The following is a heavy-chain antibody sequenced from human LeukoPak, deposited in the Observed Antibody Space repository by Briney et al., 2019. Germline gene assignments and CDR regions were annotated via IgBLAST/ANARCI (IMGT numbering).Heavy chain of an antibody. CDR2: ITSDGSAT. CDR1: GFTFSSYW. J-gene: IGHJ2*01. V-gene: IGHV3-74*01. CDR3: ARDASPGYFDL. D-gene: IGHD2-15*01. Sequence: GGFLRLSCAVSGFTFSSYWMHWVRQGPGKGLAWVSRITSDGSATDYADSVKGRFTISRDNAKNTLYLHMDSLRAEDTAVYYCARDASPGYFDLWGRGTLVTVSS.